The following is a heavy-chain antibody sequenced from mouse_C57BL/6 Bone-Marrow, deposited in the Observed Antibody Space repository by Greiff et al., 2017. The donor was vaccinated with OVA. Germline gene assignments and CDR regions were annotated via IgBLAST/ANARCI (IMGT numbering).Heavy chain of an antibody. J-gene: IGHJ4*01. D-gene: IGHD2-3*01. Sequence: VKLVESGAELAKPGASVKLSCKASGYTFTSYWMHWVKQRPGQGLEWIGYINPSSGYTKYNQKFKDKATLTADKSSSTAYMQLSSLTYEDSAVYYCARSVDGYYGAMDYWGQGTSVTVSS. CDR1: GYTFTSYW. CDR3: ARSVDGYYGAMDY. CDR2: INPSSGYT. V-gene: IGHV1-7*01.